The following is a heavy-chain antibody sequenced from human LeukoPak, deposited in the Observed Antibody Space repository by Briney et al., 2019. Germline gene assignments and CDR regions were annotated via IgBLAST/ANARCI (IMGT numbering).Heavy chain of an antibody. CDR1: GASISSYY. J-gene: IGHJ6*02. CDR3: ARQSSNRIFGVVTHFGLDV. V-gene: IGHV4-59*08. CDR2: IYYSGRT. Sequence: PSETLSLTCSVSGASISSYYWSWIRQPPGKGLEWIGYIYYSGRTNYNPSLKSRVTISVDTSKSQFSLKLTSVTAADTAVYYCARQSSNRIFGVVTHFGLDVWGQGTTVTVSS. D-gene: IGHD3-3*01.